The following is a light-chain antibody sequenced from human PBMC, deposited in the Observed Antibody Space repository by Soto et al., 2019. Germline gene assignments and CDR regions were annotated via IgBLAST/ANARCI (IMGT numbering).Light chain of an antibody. CDR2: EAS. J-gene: IGKJ2*01. CDR3: QQYNDSFPYA. CDR1: QRVSSI. Sequence: TQSPGTLSLSPGDRATLSCRASQRVSSIHLAWYQQKPGAAPKLLIYEASTLESGVPSRFSGSRSGTEFTLTVSSLQPDDFATYYCQQYNDSFPYAFGQGTQLEIK. V-gene: IGKV1-5*03.